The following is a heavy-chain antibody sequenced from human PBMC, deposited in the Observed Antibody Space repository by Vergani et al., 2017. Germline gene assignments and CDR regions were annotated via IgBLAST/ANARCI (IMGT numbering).Heavy chain of an antibody. CDR1: GGTFSSYA. D-gene: IGHD3-16*01. CDR3: ARDRYSPALGDFDY. J-gene: IGHJ4*02. V-gene: IGHV1-3*01. Sequence: QVQLVQSGAEVKKPGSSVKVSCKASGGTFSSYAMHWVRQAPGQRLEWMGWINAGNGNTKYSQKFQGRVTITRDTSASTAYMELSSLRSEDTAVYYCARDRYSPALGDFDYWGQGTLVTVSS. CDR2: INAGNGNT.